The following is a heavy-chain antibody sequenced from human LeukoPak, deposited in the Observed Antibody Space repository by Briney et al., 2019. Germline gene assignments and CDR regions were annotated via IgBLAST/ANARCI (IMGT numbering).Heavy chain of an antibody. D-gene: IGHD6-6*01. V-gene: IGHV4-4*02. Sequence: PSGTLSLTCAVSGGSISSSNWWSWVRQPPGKGLEWIGEILHSGSTNYNPSLKSRVTISVDKSKNQFSLKLTSVTAADTAVYYCARAERIAARWTFDYWGQGTLVTVSS. CDR3: ARAERIAARWTFDY. J-gene: IGHJ4*02. CDR2: ILHSGST. CDR1: GGSISSSNW.